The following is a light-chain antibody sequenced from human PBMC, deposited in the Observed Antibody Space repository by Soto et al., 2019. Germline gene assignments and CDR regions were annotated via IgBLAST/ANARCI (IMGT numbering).Light chain of an antibody. Sequence: EIVLTQSPGTLSLSPGERATLSCRASQSGSSSYLAWYQQKPGQAPRLLISGASSRAADIPDRFSGSGSGTDFTLTISRLEPEDFAVYYCQQYGSSPITFGQGTRLEIK. CDR1: QSGSSSY. J-gene: IGKJ5*01. CDR3: QQYGSSPIT. CDR2: GAS. V-gene: IGKV3-20*01.